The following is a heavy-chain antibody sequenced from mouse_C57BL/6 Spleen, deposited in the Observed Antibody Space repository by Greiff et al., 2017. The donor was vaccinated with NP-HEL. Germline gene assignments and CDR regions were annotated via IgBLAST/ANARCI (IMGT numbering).Heavy chain of an antibody. CDR1: GFTFSDYG. CDR3: ERRDLDYYGSRRYFDV. D-gene: IGHD1-1*01. Sequence: EVQLVESGGGLVKPGGSLKLSCAASGFTFSDYGMHWVRQAPEQGLEWVAYISSGSSTIYYADTVKGRFTISRDNAKNTLFLQMTSLRSEDTAMYYCERRDLDYYGSRRYFDVWGTGTTVTVSS. V-gene: IGHV5-17*01. CDR2: ISSGSSTI. J-gene: IGHJ1*03.